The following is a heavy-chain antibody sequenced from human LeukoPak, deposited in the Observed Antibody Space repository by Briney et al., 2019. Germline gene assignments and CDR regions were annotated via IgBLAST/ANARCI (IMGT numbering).Heavy chain of an antibody. D-gene: IGHD3-9*01. CDR2: IYTSGST. V-gene: IGHV4-4*07. J-gene: IGHJ6*03. CDR1: GGSISSYY. CDR3: ARGHSRVYYDILTGTDSYYYNFMDV. Sequence: SSETLSLTCTVSGGSISSYYWSWIRQPAGKGLEWIGRIYTSGSTNYNPSLKSRVTMSVDTSKNQFSLKLSSVTAADTAVYYCARGHSRVYYDILTGTDSYYYNFMDVWGKGTTVTVSS.